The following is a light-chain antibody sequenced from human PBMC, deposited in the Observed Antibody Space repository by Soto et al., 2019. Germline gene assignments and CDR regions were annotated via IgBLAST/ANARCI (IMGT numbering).Light chain of an antibody. CDR2: GAS. J-gene: IGKJ1*01. V-gene: IGKV3-20*01. CDR3: QQYGSSSWT. CDR1: QSVNNN. Sequence: EIVMTQSPVTLSVSPGERATLSCRASQSVNNNLAWYQQKVGQAPRLLIYGASTRATGIPARFSGSGSGTDFTLTISRLEPEDFAVYYCQQYGSSSWTFGQGTKVDNK.